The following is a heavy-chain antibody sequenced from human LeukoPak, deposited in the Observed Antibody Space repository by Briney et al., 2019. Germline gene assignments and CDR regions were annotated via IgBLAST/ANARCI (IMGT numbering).Heavy chain of an antibody. CDR2: ISGSGGST. D-gene: IGHD2-21*02. CDR3: ARMVVTAYTFFDY. CDR1: GFTFSSYA. Sequence: PGGSLRLSCAASGFTFSSYAMSWVRQAPGKGLEWVSAISGSGGSTSYAQKFQGRVTMTRDTSTSTVYMELSSLRSEDTAVYYCARMVVTAYTFFDYWGQGTLVTVSS. V-gene: IGHV3-23*01. J-gene: IGHJ4*02.